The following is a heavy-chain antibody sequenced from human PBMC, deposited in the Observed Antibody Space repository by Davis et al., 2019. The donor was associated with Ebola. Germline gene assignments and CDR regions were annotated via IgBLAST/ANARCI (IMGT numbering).Heavy chain of an antibody. Sequence: HSQTLSLTCAISGDSVPCGGWYWIRQSPSRGLEWLGRTYYSSKWYNNYAVSVKSRITINPDTSKNQFSLQLNSVNPEDTAMYYCVRGWFRAGMDVWGEGTTVTVSS. CDR2: TYYSSKWYN. V-gene: IGHV6-1*01. CDR1: GDSVPCGG. CDR3: VRGWFRAGMDV. J-gene: IGHJ6*03. D-gene: IGHD3-10*01.